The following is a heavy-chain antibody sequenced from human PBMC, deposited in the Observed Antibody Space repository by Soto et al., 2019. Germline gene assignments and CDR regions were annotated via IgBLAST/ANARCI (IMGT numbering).Heavy chain of an antibody. CDR1: GFPLSARGVG. V-gene: IGHV2-5*01. J-gene: IGHJ4*02. CDR3: AHSPWRAAHDY. D-gene: IGHD6-6*01. CDR2: IYWNDDK. Sequence: QITLKESGPTLVKPTETLTLTCTVSGFPLSARGVGVGWIRQPPGKALEWLAIIYWNDDKRYSPSLKSRLTITKDTSKNQVILTMTNTDPVDTAKYYGAHSPWRAAHDYWGQGTLVTVSS.